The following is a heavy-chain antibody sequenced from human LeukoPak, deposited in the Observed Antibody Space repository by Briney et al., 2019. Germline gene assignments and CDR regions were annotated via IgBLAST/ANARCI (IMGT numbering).Heavy chain of an antibody. CDR3: ARSYNYYYYYMDV. CDR1: GFTFSSYG. Sequence: GGSLRLSCAASGFTFSSYGMHWVRQAPGKGLEWVAFIRYDGSNKYYADSVKGRFTISRDNSMNTLYLQMNSLRAEDTAVYYCARSYNYYYYYMDVWGKGTTVTVSS. CDR2: IRYDGSNK. J-gene: IGHJ6*03. D-gene: IGHD1-26*01. V-gene: IGHV3-30*02.